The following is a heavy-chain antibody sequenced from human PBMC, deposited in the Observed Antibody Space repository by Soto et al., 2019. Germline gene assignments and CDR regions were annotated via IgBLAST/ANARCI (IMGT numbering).Heavy chain of an antibody. CDR3: ATNVDYYDSSGHPPAY. Sequence: SVKVSCKASGGTFSSYAISWVRQAPGQGLEWMGGIIPIFGTANYAQKFQGRVTITADKSTSTAHMELSSLRSEDTAVYYCATNVDYYDSSGHPPAYWGQGTLVTVSS. D-gene: IGHD3-22*01. J-gene: IGHJ4*02. CDR2: IIPIFGTA. V-gene: IGHV1-69*06. CDR1: GGTFSSYA.